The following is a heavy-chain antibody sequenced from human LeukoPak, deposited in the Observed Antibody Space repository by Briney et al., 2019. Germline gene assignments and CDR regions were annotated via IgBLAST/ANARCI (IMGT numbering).Heavy chain of an antibody. Sequence: GRSLRLSCAASGFTFSSYAMHWVRQAPGKGLEGVAVISYDGGNKYYADSVKGRFTISRDNSKNTLYLQMNSLRAEDTAVYYCARGDDILTGYYLPFDYWGQGTLVTVSS. CDR2: ISYDGGNK. J-gene: IGHJ4*02. CDR3: ARGDDILTGYYLPFDY. CDR1: GFTFSSYA. D-gene: IGHD3-9*01. V-gene: IGHV3-30-3*01.